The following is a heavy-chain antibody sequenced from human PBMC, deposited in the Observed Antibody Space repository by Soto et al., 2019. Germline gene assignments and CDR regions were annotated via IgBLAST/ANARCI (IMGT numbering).Heavy chain of an antibody. CDR3: ARESEDLTSNFDY. V-gene: IGHV3-48*01. CDR2: ISSSSSTI. J-gene: IGHJ4*02. Sequence: PGGSLRLSCAASGFTFSSYSMNWVRQAPGKGLEWVSYISSSSSTIYYADSVKGRFTISRDNAKNSLYLQMNSLRAEDTAVYYCARESEDLTSNFDYWGQGTLVTVPQ. CDR1: GFTFSSYS.